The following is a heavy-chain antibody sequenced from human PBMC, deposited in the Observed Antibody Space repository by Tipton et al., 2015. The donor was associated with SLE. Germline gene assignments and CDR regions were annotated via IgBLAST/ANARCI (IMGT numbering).Heavy chain of an antibody. CDR3: ARVPIPDVRGVRYFDL. CDR2: VFYSGSH. J-gene: IGHJ2*01. D-gene: IGHD3-10*01. Sequence: TLSLTCTVSGGSVTSYYWSWIRQPPGKGLEWIGYVFYSGSHNSSPSLQRRVTMSLDTSKNRFSLKLYSVTAADTAVYDCARVPIPDVRGVRYFDLGGRGTRVTVSP. V-gene: IGHV4-59*02. CDR1: GGSVTSYY.